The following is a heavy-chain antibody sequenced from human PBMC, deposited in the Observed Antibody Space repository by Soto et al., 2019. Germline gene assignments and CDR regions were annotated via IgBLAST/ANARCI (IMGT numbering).Heavy chain of an antibody. Sequence: QVLLVQSGAEVRKPGASVKVSCKASGFVFTHYGVHWVRLAPGQRLEWMGWINAGSGNTKYSESFQGRVSITRDTSATTVHMELGSLTSEDTAVYYCARKIFCNTWCDNAMDVWGQGTTVTFSS. CDR3: ARKIFCNTWCDNAMDV. D-gene: IGHD2-8*01. CDR2: INAGSGNT. V-gene: IGHV1-3*01. CDR1: GFVFTHYG. J-gene: IGHJ6*02.